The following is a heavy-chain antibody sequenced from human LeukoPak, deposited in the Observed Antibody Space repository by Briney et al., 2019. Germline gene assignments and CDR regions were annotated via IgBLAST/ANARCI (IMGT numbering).Heavy chain of an antibody. J-gene: IGHJ5*02. CDR1: GFTFSSYE. V-gene: IGHV3-48*03. D-gene: IGHD2-15*01. CDR2: ISGSGSTI. Sequence: GGSLRLSCAASGFTFSSYEMNWVRQAPGKGLEWVSYISGSGSTIYYADSVKGRFTISRDNAKNSLYLQMNSLRVEDTAVYYCARDHPLGYCSGGSCYSGWFDPWGQGTLVTVSS. CDR3: ARDHPLGYCSGGSCYSGWFDP.